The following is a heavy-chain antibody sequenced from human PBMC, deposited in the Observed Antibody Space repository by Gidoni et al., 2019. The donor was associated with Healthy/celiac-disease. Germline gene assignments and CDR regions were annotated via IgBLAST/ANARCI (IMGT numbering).Heavy chain of an antibody. J-gene: IGHJ5*02. CDR1: GFTFRSYG. CDR2: RWYEGSNK. Sequence: QVQLVASGGGVVQPGRSLRLSCAASGFTFRSYGMHWVRQGPGKGLEGVEGRWYEGSNKYYADSVKGRFTISRDNSKNTLYLQMNSLRAEDTAVYYCARGYYGSGSHGWFDPWGQGTLVTVSS. V-gene: IGHV3-33*01. D-gene: IGHD3-10*01. CDR3: ARGYYGSGSHGWFDP.